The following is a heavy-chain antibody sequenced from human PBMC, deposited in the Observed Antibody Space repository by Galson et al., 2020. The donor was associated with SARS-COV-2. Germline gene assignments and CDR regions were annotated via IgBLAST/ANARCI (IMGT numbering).Heavy chain of an antibody. CDR1: GGSISSGGYY. CDR2: IYYSGST. V-gene: IGHV4-31*03. CDR3: ARDAIVVVPAAMPSYDGMDV. Sequence: SETLSLTCTVSGGSISSGGYYWSWIRQHPGKGLEWIGYIYYSGSTYYNPSLKSRVTISVDTSKNQFSLKLSSVTAADTAVYYCARDAIVVVPAAMPSYDGMDVWGQVTTVTVSS. D-gene: IGHD2-2*01. J-gene: IGHJ6*02.